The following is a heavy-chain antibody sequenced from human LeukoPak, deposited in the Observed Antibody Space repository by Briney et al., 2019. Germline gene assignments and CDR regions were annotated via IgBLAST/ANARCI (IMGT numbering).Heavy chain of an antibody. CDR2: IDPSDSYT. CDR1: GYSFTSYW. Sequence: GESLKISCKGSGYSFTSYWISWARQMPGKGLEWMGRIDPSDSYTNYSPSFQGHVTISADQSISTAYLQWSSLKASDTAMYYCARHLGPHSSSWTTFDYWGQGTLVTVSS. CDR3: ARHLGPHSSSWTTFDY. J-gene: IGHJ4*02. D-gene: IGHD6-13*01. V-gene: IGHV5-10-1*01.